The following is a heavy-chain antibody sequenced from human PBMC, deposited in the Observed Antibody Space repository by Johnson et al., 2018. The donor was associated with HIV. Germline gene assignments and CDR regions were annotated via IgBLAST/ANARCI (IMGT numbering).Heavy chain of an antibody. CDR3: ARDPPGTTAGAFDI. D-gene: IGHD1-7*01. CDR2: IRYDGSNK. Sequence: QVQLVESGGGVVQPGGSLRLSCAASGFTFSSYGMHWVRQAPGKGLEWVAFIRYDGSNKYYADSVKGRFTISRDNSKNTLYLQLNSLRAEDTAVYYCARDPPGTTAGAFDIWGQGTMVTVSS. V-gene: IGHV3-30*02. CDR1: GFTFSSYG. J-gene: IGHJ3*02.